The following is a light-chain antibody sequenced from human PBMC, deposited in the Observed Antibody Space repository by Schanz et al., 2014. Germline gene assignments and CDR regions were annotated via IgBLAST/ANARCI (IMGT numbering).Light chain of an antibody. J-gene: IGKJ1*01. CDR3: QQSGTSPLWT. CDR1: QSVSSNY. Sequence: EIVLTQSPDTQSLSPGERATVSCRASQSVSSNYLAWYQQKPGQAPRLLIYGASSRATGIPDRFSGSGSGTDFTLTISRLEPEDFAVYYCQQSGTSPLWTFGQGTKVEIK. CDR2: GAS. V-gene: IGKV3-20*01.